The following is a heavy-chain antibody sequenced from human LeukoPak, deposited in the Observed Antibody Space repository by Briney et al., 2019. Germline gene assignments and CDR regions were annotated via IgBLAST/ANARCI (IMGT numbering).Heavy chain of an antibody. Sequence: GGSLRLSCAASGFTFSSSAMHWVRQAPGKGLEYVSAISSNGGTTYYANSVKGRFTISRDNSKNTLYLQMGSLRAEDMAVYYCARGSYCSGGSCYSAYWGQGTLVTVSS. V-gene: IGHV3-64*01. CDR1: GFTFSSSA. CDR3: ARGSYCSGGSCYSAY. CDR2: ISSNGGTT. D-gene: IGHD2-15*01. J-gene: IGHJ4*02.